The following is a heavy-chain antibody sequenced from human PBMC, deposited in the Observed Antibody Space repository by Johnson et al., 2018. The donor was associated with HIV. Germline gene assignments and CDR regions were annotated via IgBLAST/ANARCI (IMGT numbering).Heavy chain of an antibody. Sequence: MLLVESGGGLVQPGGSLRLSCAASGFTVSSNYMSWVRQAPGKGLEWVSVIYSGDATYYADSVKDRFTISRDNSKNTLYLQMNSLRAEDTALYYCARAYSYGVFDSWGQGTMVTVSS. CDR2: IYSGDAT. V-gene: IGHV3-66*01. CDR3: ARAYSYGVFDS. D-gene: IGHD5-18*01. J-gene: IGHJ3*02. CDR1: GFTVSSNY.